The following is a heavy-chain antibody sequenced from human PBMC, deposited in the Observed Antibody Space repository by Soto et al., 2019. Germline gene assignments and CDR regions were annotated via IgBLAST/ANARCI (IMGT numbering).Heavy chain of an antibody. Sequence: GGSLRLCCAASGFTCSSYGMHWVRQAPGKGLEWVAVIWYDGSNKYYADSVKGRFTISRDNSKNTLYLQMNSLRAEDTAVYYCARDNYGSGSYYNSLRVSYYHYLMYVSGQGTTVPGSS. CDR2: IWYDGSNK. CDR3: ARDNYGSGSYYNSLRVSYYHYLMYV. V-gene: IGHV3-33*01. D-gene: IGHD3-10*01. CDR1: GFTCSSYG. J-gene: IGHJ6*02.